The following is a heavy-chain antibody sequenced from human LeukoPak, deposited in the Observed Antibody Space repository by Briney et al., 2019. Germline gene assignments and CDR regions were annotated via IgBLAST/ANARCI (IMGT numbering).Heavy chain of an antibody. CDR2: IKQDGSEK. V-gene: IGHV3-7*01. CDR3: TARPYYFDY. Sequence: GGSLRLSCAASGFTFSSYWMHWVRQAPGKGLKWVANIKQDGSEKYYVDSVKGRFTISRDNAKNSLYLQMNSLRAEDTAVYYCTARPYYFDYWGQGTLVTVSS. CDR1: GFTFSSYW. J-gene: IGHJ4*02.